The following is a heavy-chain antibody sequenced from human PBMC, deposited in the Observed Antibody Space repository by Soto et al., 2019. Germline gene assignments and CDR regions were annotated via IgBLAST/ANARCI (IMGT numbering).Heavy chain of an antibody. J-gene: IGHJ6*02. V-gene: IGHV1-2*04. CDR1: GYTFTGYY. Sequence: ASVKVSCKASGYTFTGYYMHWVRQAPGQGLEWMGWINPNSGGTNYVQKFQGWVTMTRDTSISTAYMELSRLRSDDTAVYYCARDAGQFYYYYGMDVWGQGTTVTVSS. CDR3: ARDAGQFYYYYGMDV. CDR2: INPNSGGT.